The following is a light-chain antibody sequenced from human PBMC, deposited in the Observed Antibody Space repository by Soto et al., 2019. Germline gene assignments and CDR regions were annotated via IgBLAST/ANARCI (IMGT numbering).Light chain of an antibody. CDR1: QSVSSSD. Sequence: EIVLTPSPGTLSLSPGDRATLSCSASQSVSSSDFAWYQQKAAQAPRLLIYGASTRATGIPARFSGSGSGTDFTLTISRLEPEDFAVYYCQQYGSSPSYTFGQGTKLEI. CDR2: GAS. CDR3: QQYGSSPSYT. J-gene: IGKJ2*01. V-gene: IGKV3-20*01.